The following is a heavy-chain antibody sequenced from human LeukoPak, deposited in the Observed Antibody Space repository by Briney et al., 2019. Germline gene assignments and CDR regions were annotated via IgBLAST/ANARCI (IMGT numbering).Heavy chain of an antibody. CDR2: ISYGGGT. J-gene: IGHJ5*02. CDR1: GVSISSYY. V-gene: IGHV4-59*08. Sequence: SETLSLTCTVSGVSISSYYWNWIRQSPGKGLEWIGHISYGGGTNYNPSLKSRVTISEDTSKNQFSLRLSSVTTADTAVYYCARRTVSHDTSSVGNWLDPWGQGTLVTVSS. CDR3: ARRTVSHDTSSVGNWLDP. D-gene: IGHD6-6*01.